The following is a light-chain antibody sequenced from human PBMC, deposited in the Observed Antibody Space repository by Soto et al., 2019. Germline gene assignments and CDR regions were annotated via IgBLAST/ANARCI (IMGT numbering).Light chain of an antibody. V-gene: IGLV2-14*01. CDR3: SSYTSSSTWV. CDR2: EVS. J-gene: IGLJ3*02. CDR1: SSDVGGYNY. Sequence: QSALTQPASVSGSPGQSITISCTGTSSDVGGYNYVSWYQQHPGKAPKLTIYEVSNRLSGVSNLFSGSKSGNTASLTISGLQAEDEADYYCSSYTSSSTWVFGGGTKLTVL.